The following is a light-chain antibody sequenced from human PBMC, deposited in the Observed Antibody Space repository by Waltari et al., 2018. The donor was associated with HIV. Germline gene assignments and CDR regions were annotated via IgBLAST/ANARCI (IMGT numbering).Light chain of an antibody. CDR2: RNS. CDR1: NNNVGYQG. Sequence: QAGLTQPPSLSEDLRQTVTITCTGTNNNVGYQGTLWLKKHRVRPPKVIFYRNSVGPSGNLEIISASRSGNTASLTITGIESGDEADYYFYAWDITLSAWVFGGGTYLTV. CDR3: YAWDITLSAWV. J-gene: IGLJ3*02. V-gene: IGLV10-54*01.